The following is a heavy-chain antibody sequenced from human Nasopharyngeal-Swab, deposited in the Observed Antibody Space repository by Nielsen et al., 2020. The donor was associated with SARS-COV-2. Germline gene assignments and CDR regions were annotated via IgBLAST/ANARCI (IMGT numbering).Heavy chain of an antibody. CDR1: GGPISSYY. CDR3: ARGSFWYDSSGYPAEGDAFDI. D-gene: IGHD3-22*01. J-gene: IGHJ3*02. Sequence: SETLSLTCTVSGGPISSYYWSWIRQPPGKGLEWIGYIYYSGSTNYNPSLKSRVTISVDTSKNQFPLKLSSVTAADTAVYYCARGSFWYDSSGYPAEGDAFDIWGQGTMVTVSS. CDR2: IYYSGST. V-gene: IGHV4-59*01.